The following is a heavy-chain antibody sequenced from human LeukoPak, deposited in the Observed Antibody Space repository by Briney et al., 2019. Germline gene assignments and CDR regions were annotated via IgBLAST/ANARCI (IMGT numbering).Heavy chain of an antibody. Sequence: LSLTCTVYGGSFSGFYWTWVRQAPGKGLEWVTVMSYDGSNEYYADFVKGRFSISRDNSKNTLYLQMNNLRVEDTAVYFCAASRDRYGSGACLDYWGQGTAVTVST. CDR3: AASRDRYGSGACLDY. CDR1: GGSFSGFY. J-gene: IGHJ4*02. D-gene: IGHD2-15*01. CDR2: MSYDGSNE. V-gene: IGHV3-33*03.